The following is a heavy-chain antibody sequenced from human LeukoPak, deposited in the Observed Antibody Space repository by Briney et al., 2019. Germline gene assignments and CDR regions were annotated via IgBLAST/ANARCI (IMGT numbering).Heavy chain of an antibody. CDR3: ARMVEYYDPLTGYSKPYSWFDP. Sequence: SETLSLTCTVSNGSINSYYWSWIRQPPGKELERIGHLYYSGSTNYNPSLKSRVTISADTSKNQFSLKLSSVTAADTAVYYCARMVEYYDPLTGYSKPYSWFDPWGQGTLVTVSS. J-gene: IGHJ5*02. CDR1: NGSINSYY. D-gene: IGHD3-9*01. V-gene: IGHV4-59*08. CDR2: LYYSGST.